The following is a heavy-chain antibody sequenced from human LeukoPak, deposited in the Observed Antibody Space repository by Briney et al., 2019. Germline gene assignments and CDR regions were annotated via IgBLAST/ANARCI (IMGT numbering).Heavy chain of an antibody. J-gene: IGHJ5*02. V-gene: IGHV3-23*01. CDR1: GFTFSSCG. CDR3: AKDSDELIAAAYNWFDP. CDR2: ISSSGAYT. D-gene: IGHD6-13*01. Sequence: GGSLRLSCAASGFTFSSCGMAWVRQAPGKGLEWVSGISSSGAYTYYADSVKGRFTISRDNSKNTLYLQMNSLRPEDTAVYYCAKDSDELIAAAYNWFDPWGQGTLVTVSS.